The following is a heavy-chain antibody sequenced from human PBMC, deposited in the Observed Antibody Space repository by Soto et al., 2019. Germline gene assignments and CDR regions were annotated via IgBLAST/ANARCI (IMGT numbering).Heavy chain of an antibody. J-gene: IGHJ4*02. Sequence: SGPTLVNPTQTLTLTCTFSGFSLSTSGVGVGWIRQPPGKALEWLALIYWNNDKRYSPSLKSRLTITKDTSRNQVVLTMTNMDPVDTATYYCAHRPSGWYFFDYWGQGTLVPVSS. CDR2: IYWNNDK. V-gene: IGHV2-5*01. CDR3: AHRPSGWYFFDY. CDR1: GFSLSTSGVG. D-gene: IGHD6-19*01.